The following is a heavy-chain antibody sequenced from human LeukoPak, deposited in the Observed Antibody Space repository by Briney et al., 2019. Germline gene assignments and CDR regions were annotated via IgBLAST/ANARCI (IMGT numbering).Heavy chain of an antibody. Sequence: SETLSLTCAVSGGSISSYYWSWIRQSPGKGLEWIGYVYYTGSTNYNPSLNSRVTMSIDTSKNQFSLRLSSVTAADTAVYYCARVVGFYDSSAFDLWGQGTLVTVSS. CDR1: GGSISSYY. CDR3: ARVVGFYDSSAFDL. CDR2: VYYTGST. D-gene: IGHD3-22*01. V-gene: IGHV4-59*01. J-gene: IGHJ5*02.